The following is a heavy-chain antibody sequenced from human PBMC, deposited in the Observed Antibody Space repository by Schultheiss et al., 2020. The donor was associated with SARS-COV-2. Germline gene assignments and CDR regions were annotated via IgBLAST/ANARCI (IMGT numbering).Heavy chain of an antibody. Sequence: SETLSLTCTVSGGSISSYYWSWIRQPPGKGLEWIGYIYYSGSTNYNPSLKSRVTISVDTSKNQFSLKLSSVTAADTAVYYCARAPGDLPTSWFDPWGQGTLVTVSS. CDR2: IYYSGST. CDR3: ARAPGDLPTSWFDP. J-gene: IGHJ5*02. CDR1: GGSISSYY. V-gene: IGHV4-59*12.